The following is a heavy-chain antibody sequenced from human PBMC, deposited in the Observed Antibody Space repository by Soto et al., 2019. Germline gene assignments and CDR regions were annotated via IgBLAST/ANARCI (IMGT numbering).Heavy chain of an antibody. Sequence: SVKVSCKASGGTFSSYAISWVRQAPGQGLEWMGGIIPIFGTANYAQKFQGRVTITADESTSTAYMELSSLRSEDTAVYYCARRVPPVEWFDPWGQGPLVTVSS. V-gene: IGHV1-69*13. CDR1: GGTFSSYA. CDR3: ARRVPPVEWFDP. D-gene: IGHD1-1*01. J-gene: IGHJ5*02. CDR2: IIPIFGTA.